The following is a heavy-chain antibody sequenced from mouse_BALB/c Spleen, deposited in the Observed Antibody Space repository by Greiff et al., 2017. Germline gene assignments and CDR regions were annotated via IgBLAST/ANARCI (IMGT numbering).Heavy chain of an antibody. D-gene: IGHD4-1*01. CDR3: ATNWDYAMDY. CDR2: ISYDGSN. J-gene: IGHJ4*01. CDR1: GYSITSGYY. V-gene: IGHV3-6*02. Sequence: EVKLQESGPGLVKPSQSLSLTCSVTGYSITSGYYWNWIRQFPGNKLEWMGYISYDGSNNYNPSLKNRISITRDTSKNQFFLKLNSVTTEDTATYYCATNWDYAMDYWGQGTSVTVSS.